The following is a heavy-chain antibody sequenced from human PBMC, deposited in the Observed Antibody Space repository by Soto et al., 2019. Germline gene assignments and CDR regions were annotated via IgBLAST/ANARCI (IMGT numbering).Heavy chain of an antibody. CDR2: ISYDGSNK. J-gene: IGHJ4*02. D-gene: IGHD5-12*01. Sequence: PGGSLRLSCAASGFIFSSYGMHWVRQAPGKGLEWVAVISYDGSNKYYADSVKGRFTISRDNSKNTLYLQMSSLRAEDTAVYYCARYSGYDVSLDYWGQGILVTVSS. CDR1: GFIFSSYG. CDR3: ARYSGYDVSLDY. V-gene: IGHV3-30*03.